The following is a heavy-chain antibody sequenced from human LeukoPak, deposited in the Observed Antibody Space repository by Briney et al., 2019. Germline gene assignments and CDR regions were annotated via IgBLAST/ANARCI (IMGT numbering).Heavy chain of an antibody. CDR2: ISYDGSNK. CDR1: GFTLSNYG. D-gene: IGHD6-13*01. Sequence: GGSLRLSCAASGFTLSNYGIHGVRQARGKGLEGVAVISYDGSNKYYADSVRGRFTISRDNSKNTLYLQMNSLRAEDTAVYYCAKPPVAAAIDAFDIWGQGTMVTVSS. J-gene: IGHJ3*02. CDR3: AKPPVAAAIDAFDI. V-gene: IGHV3-30*18.